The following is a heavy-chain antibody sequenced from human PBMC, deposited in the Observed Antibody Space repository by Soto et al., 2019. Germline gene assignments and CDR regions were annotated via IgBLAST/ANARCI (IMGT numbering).Heavy chain of an antibody. CDR1: GGSVSSGSYY. CDR3: ASRPYNFQYCGGDCSSFGAGFDP. CDR2: IYYSGST. V-gene: IGHV4-61*01. D-gene: IGHD2-21*02. J-gene: IGHJ5*02. Sequence: PSETLSLTCTVSGGSVSSGSYYWSWIRQPPRKGLEWIGYIYYSGSTNYNPSLKSRVTISVDTSKNQFSLKLSSVTAADTAVYYCASRPYNFQYCGGDCSSFGAGFDPWGQGTLVTVSS.